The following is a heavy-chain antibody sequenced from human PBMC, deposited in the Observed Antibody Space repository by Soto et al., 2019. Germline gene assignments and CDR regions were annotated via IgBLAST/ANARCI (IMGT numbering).Heavy chain of an antibody. CDR2: IWYDGSNK. CDR1: GFTFSSYG. Sequence: QVQLVESEGGVVQPGRSLRLSCAASGFTFSSYGMHWVRQAPGKGLEWVAVIWYDGSNKYYADSVKGRFTISRDNSKNTLYLQMNSLRAEDTAVYYCARDKVVTPTLFIDYWGQGTLVTVSS. D-gene: IGHD2-21*02. CDR3: ARDKVVTPTLFIDY. J-gene: IGHJ4*02. V-gene: IGHV3-33*01.